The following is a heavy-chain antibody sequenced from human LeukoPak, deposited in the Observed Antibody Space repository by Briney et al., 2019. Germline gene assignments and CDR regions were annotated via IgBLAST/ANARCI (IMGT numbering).Heavy chain of an antibody. J-gene: IGHJ4*02. D-gene: IGHD3-10*01. V-gene: IGHV3-23*01. CDR3: AKQLDSGNYYPTGDDY. Sequence: GGSLRLSCAASGFTLSSYATSWVRQAPGEGLEWVSSISASGADTYYADSVKGRFTNSRDASKNTLYLQMNSLRDEDTAVYYCAKQLDSGNYYPTGDDYWGQGTLVTVSS. CDR2: ISASGADT. CDR1: GFTLSSYA.